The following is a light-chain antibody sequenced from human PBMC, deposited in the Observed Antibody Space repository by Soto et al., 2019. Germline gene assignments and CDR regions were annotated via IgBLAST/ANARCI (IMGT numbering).Light chain of an antibody. V-gene: IGKV1-5*03. CDR1: QSINKW. J-gene: IGKJ2*01. CDR2: EAS. Sequence: DIQLTQSPSTLSAFVGDRVTITCRASQSINKWLAWYQQKPGKAPRLLIFEASNLRSGVPSRFSGSGSGTEFTLTISSLQPDDFGAYYCQQYNNYLYTFGQGTKLEIK. CDR3: QQYNNYLYT.